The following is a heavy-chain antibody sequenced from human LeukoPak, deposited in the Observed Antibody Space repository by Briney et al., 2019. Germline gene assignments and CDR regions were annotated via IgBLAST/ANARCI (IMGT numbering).Heavy chain of an antibody. CDR2: IETKTDGGTT. J-gene: IGHJ4*02. D-gene: IGHD3-10*01. Sequence: GGSHRLSCAASGFSFSDAWTSWVRQIPGKGLEWVGRIETKTDGGTTDYAAPVKGRFTISRDDSTNTLFLQMNSLKSEDTAVYYCATYGSGRKFDYWGQGILVTASS. CDR1: GFSFSDAW. V-gene: IGHV3-15*04. CDR3: ATYGSGRKFDY.